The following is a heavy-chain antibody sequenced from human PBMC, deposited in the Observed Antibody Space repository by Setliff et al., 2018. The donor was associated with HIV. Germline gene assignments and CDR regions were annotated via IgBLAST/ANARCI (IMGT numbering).Heavy chain of an antibody. Sequence: PSETLSLTCTVSGDSIISGDYYWSWIRQSPGKGLEWIGHIHYKGNIDYNASLKSRLAISSDTSKNQFSLNLSSVIAADTAIYFCARFTVVVFGAGKPSWFDPWGQGILVTVSS. CDR3: ARFTVVVFGAGKPSWFDP. CDR1: GDSIISGDYY. V-gene: IGHV4-30-4*08. J-gene: IGHJ5*02. CDR2: IHYKGNI. D-gene: IGHD2-15*01.